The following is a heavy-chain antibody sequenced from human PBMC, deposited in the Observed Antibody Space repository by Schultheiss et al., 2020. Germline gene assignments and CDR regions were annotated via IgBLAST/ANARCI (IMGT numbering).Heavy chain of an antibody. J-gene: IGHJ6*02. Sequence: GGSLRLSCAASGFTVSSNYMNWVRQAPGKGLEWVSVIYSGGSTYYADSVKGRFTISRDNSKNTLYLQMNSLRAEDTAVYYCAREIPGSSSWTGGNYYYGMDVWGQGTTVTVSS. CDR2: IYSGGST. V-gene: IGHV3-53*01. D-gene: IGHD6-13*01. CDR1: GFTVSSNY. CDR3: AREIPGSSSWTGGNYYYGMDV.